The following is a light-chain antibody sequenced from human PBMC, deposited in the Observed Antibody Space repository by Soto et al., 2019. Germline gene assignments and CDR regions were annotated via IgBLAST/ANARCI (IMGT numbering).Light chain of an antibody. J-gene: IGLJ2*01. Sequence: QPVLTQPPSMSGAPGQRVTISCTGSSSNIGAGYDVHWYQQLPGTAPKLLIYGNNNRPSGVPDRFSGSKSGTSASLAISGLQAEDEADYYCHSYDSSMSGSGVFGGGTKVTVL. CDR2: GNN. V-gene: IGLV1-40*01. CDR1: SSNIGAGYD. CDR3: HSYDSSMSGSGV.